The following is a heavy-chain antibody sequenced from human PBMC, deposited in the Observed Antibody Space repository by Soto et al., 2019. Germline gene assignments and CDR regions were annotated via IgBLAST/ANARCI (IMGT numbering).Heavy chain of an antibody. Sequence: PGGSLRLSCAASGFTFSSYWMHWVRQAPGKGLVWVSRINSDGSSTSYADSVKGRFTISRDNAKNTLYLQMNSLRAEDTAVYYCARGWDYGGDAFDIWGQGTMVTVS. V-gene: IGHV3-74*01. CDR1: GFTFSSYW. CDR2: INSDGSST. D-gene: IGHD4-17*01. J-gene: IGHJ3*02. CDR3: ARGWDYGGDAFDI.